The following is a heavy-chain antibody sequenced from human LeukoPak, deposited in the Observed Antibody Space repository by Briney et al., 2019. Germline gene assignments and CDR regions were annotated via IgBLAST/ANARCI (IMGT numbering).Heavy chain of an antibody. V-gene: IGHV3-48*01. D-gene: IGHD3-10*02. CDR3: AELGITMIGGV. Sequence: PGGSLRLSCAASGFTFSNYSMNWVRQAPGKGLEWVSYISRSSSIIYYADSVRGRFTISRDIAKNSLYLQMNSLRAEDTAVYYCAELGITMIGGVWGKGTTVTISS. J-gene: IGHJ6*04. CDR1: GFTFSNYS. CDR2: ISRSSSII.